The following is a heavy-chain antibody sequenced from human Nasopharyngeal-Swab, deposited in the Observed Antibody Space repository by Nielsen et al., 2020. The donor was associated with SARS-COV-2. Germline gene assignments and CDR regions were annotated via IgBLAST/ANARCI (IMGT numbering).Heavy chain of an antibody. CDR3: TREDRYASGSFDH. CDR2: IYSGGGS. V-gene: IGHV3-53*01. D-gene: IGHD3-10*01. Sequence: VRQAPRKGLEWVSVIYSGGGSYYADSVKGRFTISRDNFKNMLYLQMNSLRAEDTAMYYCTREDRYASGSFDHWGQGTLVTVSS. J-gene: IGHJ4*02.